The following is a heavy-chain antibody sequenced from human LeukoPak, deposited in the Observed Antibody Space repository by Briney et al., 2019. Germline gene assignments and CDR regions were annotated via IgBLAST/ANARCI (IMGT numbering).Heavy chain of an antibody. D-gene: IGHD3-10*01. CDR3: TTWVRWLPKLGNYYYGMDV. CDR1: GFSFSDHY. V-gene: IGHV3-15*01. Sequence: GGSLRLSCAASGFSFSDHYMDWVRQAPGKGLEWVGRIKSKTDGGTTDYAAPVKGRFTISRDDSKNTLYLQMNSLKTEDTAVYYCTTWVRWLPKLGNYYYGMDVWGQGTTVTVSS. J-gene: IGHJ6*02. CDR2: IKSKTDGGTT.